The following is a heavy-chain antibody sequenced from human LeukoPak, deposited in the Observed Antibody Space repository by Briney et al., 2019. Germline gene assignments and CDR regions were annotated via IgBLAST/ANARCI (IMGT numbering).Heavy chain of an antibody. D-gene: IGHD2-2*01. CDR2: ISAYNGNT. J-gene: IGHJ4*02. CDR3: ARESLPSYCSSTSCPFDY. Sequence: GASVKVSCKASGYTFTSYGISWVRQAPGQGLEWMGWISAYNGNTNYAQKLQGRVTMTTDTSTSTAYMELRSLRSDDTAVYYCARESLPSYCSSTSCPFDYWGQGTLVTVSS. CDR1: GYTFTSYG. V-gene: IGHV1-18*01.